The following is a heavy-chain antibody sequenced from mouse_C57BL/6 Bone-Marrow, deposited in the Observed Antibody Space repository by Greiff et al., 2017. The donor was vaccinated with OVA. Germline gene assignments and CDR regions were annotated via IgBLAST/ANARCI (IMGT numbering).Heavy chain of an antibody. CDR3: ARSTIITPYAMDY. J-gene: IGHJ4*01. CDR1: GYTFTDYY. CDR2: IYPGSGNT. V-gene: IGHV1-76*01. Sequence: LQESGAELVRPGASVKLSCKASGYTFTDYYINWVKQRPGPGLEWIARIYPGSGNTYYNEKFNGQATMHAETSSSTAYMQLSSLTSEDSAVYFCARSTIITPYAMDYWGQGTSVTVSS. D-gene: IGHD2-4*01.